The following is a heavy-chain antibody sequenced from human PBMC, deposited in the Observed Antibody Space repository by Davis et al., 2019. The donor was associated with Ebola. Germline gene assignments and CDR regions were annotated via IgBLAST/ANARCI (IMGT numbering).Heavy chain of an antibody. J-gene: IGHJ5*02. Sequence: MPSETLSLTCTVSGGSIRSTSYYWGWIRQPPGKGLEWIGSIYYSGSTSFNPSLKSRVTISVDTSRNQFSLKLSSVTAADTAVYYCARQKTGERYFDWLLSDNWFDPWDQGTLVTVSS. V-gene: IGHV4-39*01. CDR3: ARQKTGERYFDWLLSDNWFDP. CDR2: IYYSGST. D-gene: IGHD3-9*01. CDR1: GGSIRSTSYY.